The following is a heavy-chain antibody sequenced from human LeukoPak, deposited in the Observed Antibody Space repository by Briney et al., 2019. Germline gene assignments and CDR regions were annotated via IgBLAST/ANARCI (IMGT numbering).Heavy chain of an antibody. J-gene: IGHJ6*04. Sequence: GGSLRLSCAASGFTFSSYSMNWVRQAPGKGLEWVSSISTSSSYIYYADSVKGRFTSSRDNAKNSLYLQMNSLRAGDTAVYYCAELGITMIGGVWGKGTTVTISS. CDR3: AELGITMIGGV. V-gene: IGHV3-21*01. D-gene: IGHD3-10*02. CDR2: ISTSSSYI. CDR1: GFTFSSYS.